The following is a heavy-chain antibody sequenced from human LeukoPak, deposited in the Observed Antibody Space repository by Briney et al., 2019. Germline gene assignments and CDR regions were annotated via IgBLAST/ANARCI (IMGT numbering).Heavy chain of an antibody. Sequence: SETLSLTCAVYGGSFSGYYWSWIRQPPGKGLEWIGYIYTSGSTNYNPSLKSRVTISVDTSKNQFSLKLSSVTAADTAVYYCARQGLYYDFWSGQDGGWFDPWGQGTLVTVSS. D-gene: IGHD3-3*01. CDR2: IYTSGST. V-gene: IGHV4-4*09. CDR1: GGSFSGYY. J-gene: IGHJ5*02. CDR3: ARQGLYYDFWSGQDGGWFDP.